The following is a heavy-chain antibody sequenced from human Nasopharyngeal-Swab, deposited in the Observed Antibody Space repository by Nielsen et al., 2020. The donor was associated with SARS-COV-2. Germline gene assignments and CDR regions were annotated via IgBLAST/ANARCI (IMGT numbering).Heavy chain of an antibody. Sequence: GESLKTPCAAPGFTFSSYAMSWVRQAPGKGLEWVSAISGSGGSTYYADSVKGRFTISRDNSKNTLYLQMNSLRAEDTAVYYCAKGEDSSGWYPPGFDPWGQGTLVTVSS. V-gene: IGHV3-23*01. CDR3: AKGEDSSGWYPPGFDP. D-gene: IGHD6-19*01. CDR1: GFTFSSYA. CDR2: ISGSGGST. J-gene: IGHJ5*02.